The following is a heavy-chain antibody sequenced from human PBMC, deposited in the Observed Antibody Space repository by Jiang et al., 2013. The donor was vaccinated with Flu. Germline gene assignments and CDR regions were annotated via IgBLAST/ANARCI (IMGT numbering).Heavy chain of an antibody. CDR3: ARGGAAAGRYYYMDV. J-gene: IGHJ6*03. CDR1: GGTFSSYA. CDR2: YIPIFGTA. D-gene: IGHD6-13*01. Sequence: KKPGSSVKVSCKASGGTFSSYAISWVRQALDKGLSGWEGYIPIFGTANYAQKFQGRVTITADESTSTAYMELSSLRSEDTAVYYCARGGAAAGRYYYMDVWGKGTTVTVSS. V-gene: IGHV1-69*01.